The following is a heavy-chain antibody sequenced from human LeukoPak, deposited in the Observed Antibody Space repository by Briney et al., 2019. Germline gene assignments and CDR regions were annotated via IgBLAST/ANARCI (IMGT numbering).Heavy chain of an antibody. Sequence: GGSLRLSCAASGFTFSNYEMNWVRQAPGKGLEWVSYISSSGSTIYYADSVKGRSTISRDNAKNSLYLQMNSLRAEDTAVYYCARDLVDTAMVWDYWGQGTLVTVSS. CDR2: ISSSGSTI. J-gene: IGHJ4*02. V-gene: IGHV3-48*03. CDR3: ARDLVDTAMVWDY. CDR1: GFTFSNYE. D-gene: IGHD5-18*01.